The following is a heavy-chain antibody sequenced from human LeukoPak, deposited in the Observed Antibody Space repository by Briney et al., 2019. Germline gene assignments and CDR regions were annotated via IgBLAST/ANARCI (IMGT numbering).Heavy chain of an antibody. CDR3: ARDLSSGFDY. J-gene: IGHJ4*02. CDR2: IWYDGSNE. D-gene: IGHD6-19*01. Sequence: GGPLRLSCAASGFTFSSYGMHWVRPAPGKGLEWVAVIWYDGSNEYYADSVKGRFTISRDNSKNTLYLQMNSLRAEDTAVYYCARDLSSGFDYWGQGTLVTVSS. V-gene: IGHV3-33*01. CDR1: GFTFSSYG.